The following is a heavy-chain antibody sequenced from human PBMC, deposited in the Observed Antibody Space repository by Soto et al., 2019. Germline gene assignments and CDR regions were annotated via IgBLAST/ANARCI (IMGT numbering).Heavy chain of an antibody. V-gene: IGHV4-59*08. CDR3: ARGGHCTNGVCSALDY. D-gene: IGHD2-8*01. Sequence: SETLSLTCNVSGGSISSYFWSWIRQPPGKGLEWIGYISYGGSTNYNPSLKSRVTISADTSKKQFSLKLSSVTAADTAVYYCARGGHCTNGVCSALDYWGQGTLVTVSS. CDR2: ISYGGST. CDR1: GGSISSYF. J-gene: IGHJ4*02.